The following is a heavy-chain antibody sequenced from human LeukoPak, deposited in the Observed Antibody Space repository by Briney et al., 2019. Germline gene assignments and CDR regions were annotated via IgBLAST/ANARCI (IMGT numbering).Heavy chain of an antibody. Sequence: PGRSLRLSCAASGFTFSSYAMHWVRQAPGKGLEWVAVISYDGSNKYYEDSVKGRFTISRDNSKNTLYLQMNSLRAEDTAVYYCARDYAPFIAAAYYFDYWGQGTLVTVSS. J-gene: IGHJ4*02. V-gene: IGHV3-30*17. CDR3: ARDYAPFIAAAYYFDY. CDR2: ISYDGSNK. D-gene: IGHD6-13*01. CDR1: GFTFSSYA.